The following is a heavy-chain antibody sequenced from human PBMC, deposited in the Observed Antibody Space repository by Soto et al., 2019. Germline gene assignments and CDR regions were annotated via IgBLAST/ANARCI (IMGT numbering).Heavy chain of an antibody. Sequence: EVQLVESGGGLVQPGGSLRLSCGVSGFSFSAYWMSWVRQAPGKGLEWVANLNQDGSDTYYLDSVKGRFTISRDNAKNSLYLQMHSLRVDDTAVYYCVRYSDGTFRGYEFWGQGTLVTVSS. D-gene: IGHD3-22*01. CDR3: VRYSDGTFRGYEF. CDR2: LNQDGSDT. CDR1: GFSFSAYW. J-gene: IGHJ4*02. V-gene: IGHV3-7*01.